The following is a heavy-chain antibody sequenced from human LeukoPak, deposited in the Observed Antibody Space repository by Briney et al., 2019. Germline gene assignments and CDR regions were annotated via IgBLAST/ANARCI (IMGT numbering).Heavy chain of an antibody. J-gene: IGHJ4*02. D-gene: IGHD3/OR15-3a*01. CDR1: GGTFSSYA. Sequence: ASVKVSCKASGGTFSSYAISWVRQAPGRGLEWMGGIIPIFGTANYAQKFQGRVTITADKSTSTAYMELSSLRSEDTAVYYCARSLWTTSNYFDYWGQGTLVTVSS. CDR2: IIPIFGTA. V-gene: IGHV1-69*06. CDR3: ARSLWTTSNYFDY.